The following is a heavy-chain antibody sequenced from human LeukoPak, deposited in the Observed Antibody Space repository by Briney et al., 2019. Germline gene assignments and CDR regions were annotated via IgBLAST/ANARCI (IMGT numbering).Heavy chain of an antibody. V-gene: IGHV1-69*13. CDR2: IIPIFGTA. CDR1: GGTFSSYA. Sequence: ASVKVSCKASGGTFSSYAISWVRQAPGQGLEWMRGIIPIFGTANYAQKFQGRVTITADESTSTAYMELSSLRSEDTAVYYCARDPVEYSSSSEFTDDYWGQGTLVTVSS. D-gene: IGHD6-6*01. CDR3: ARDPVEYSSSSEFTDDY. J-gene: IGHJ4*02.